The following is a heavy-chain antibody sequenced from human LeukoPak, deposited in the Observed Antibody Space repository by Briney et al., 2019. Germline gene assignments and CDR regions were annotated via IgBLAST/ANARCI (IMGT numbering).Heavy chain of an antibody. D-gene: IGHD2-2*01. J-gene: IGHJ4*02. CDR3: ARVRIDCSSTSCYHGSFDY. CDR2: IYYSGST. CDR1: GGSVSSSGYY. Sequence: SETLSLTCTVSGGSVSSSGYYWSWIRQHPGKGLEWIGYIYYSGSTYYNPSLKSRVTISVDTSKNQFSLKLSSVTAADTAVYYCARVRIDCSSTSCYHGSFDYWGQGTLVTVSS. V-gene: IGHV4-31*03.